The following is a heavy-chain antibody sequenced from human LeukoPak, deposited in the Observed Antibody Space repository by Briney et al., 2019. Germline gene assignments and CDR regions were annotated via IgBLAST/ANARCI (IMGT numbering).Heavy chain of an antibody. CDR1: GYTFTSYG. D-gene: IGHD3-10*01. Sequence: ASVKVSCKASGYTFTSYGISWVRQAPGQGLEWMGWISAYNGNTNYAQKLQGRVTMTTDTSTSTAYMDLSSLRSEDTAKYYCARGNYYGNDVYDAFDIWGQGTMVTVSS. CDR3: ARGNYYGNDVYDAFDI. J-gene: IGHJ3*02. CDR2: ISAYNGNT. V-gene: IGHV1-18*01.